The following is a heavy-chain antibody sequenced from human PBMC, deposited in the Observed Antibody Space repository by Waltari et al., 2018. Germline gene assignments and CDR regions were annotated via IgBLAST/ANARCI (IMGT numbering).Heavy chain of an antibody. CDR1: GYSFTSYW. V-gene: IGHV5-51*01. J-gene: IGHJ3*02. Sequence: EVQLVQSGAEVKKPGESLKISCKGSGYSFTSYWIGWVRQMRGKGLEWMVIISPGDSATRYSPSFQGQVTISADKSISTAYLQWSSLKASDTAMYYCARGQVQEYQLLDAFDIWGQGTMVTVSS. D-gene: IGHD2-2*01. CDR2: ISPGDSAT. CDR3: ARGQVQEYQLLDAFDI.